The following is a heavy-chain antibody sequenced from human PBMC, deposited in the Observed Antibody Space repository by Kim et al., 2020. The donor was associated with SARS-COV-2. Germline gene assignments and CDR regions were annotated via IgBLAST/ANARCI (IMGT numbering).Heavy chain of an antibody. CDR2: ISYDGSNK. V-gene: IGHV3-30*04. CDR3: ARAPVRYGDYFDY. D-gene: IGHD4-17*01. J-gene: IGHJ4*02. CDR1: GFTFSSYA. Sequence: GGSLRPSCAASGFTFSSYAMHWVRQAPGKGLEWVAVISYDGSNKYYVDSVKGRFTISRDNSKNTLYLQMNSLRAEDTAVYYCARAPVRYGDYFDYWGQGTLVTVSS.